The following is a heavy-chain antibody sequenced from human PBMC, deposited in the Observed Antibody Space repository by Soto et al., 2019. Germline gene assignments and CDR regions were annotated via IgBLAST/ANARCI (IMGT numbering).Heavy chain of an antibody. CDR1: GGTFSSYA. Sequence: QVQLVQSGAEVKKPGSSVKVSCKASGGTFSSYAISWVRQAPGQGLEWMGGIIPIFGTANYAQKFQGRVTITADNSTSTAYMELSSLRSEDTAVYYCARATGFGELSALDYWGQGTLVTVSS. CDR2: IIPIFGTA. J-gene: IGHJ4*02. D-gene: IGHD3-10*01. V-gene: IGHV1-69*06. CDR3: ARATGFGELSALDY.